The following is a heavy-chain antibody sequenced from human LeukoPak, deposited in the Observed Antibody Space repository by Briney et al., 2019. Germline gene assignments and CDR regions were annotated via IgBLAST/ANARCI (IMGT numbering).Heavy chain of an antibody. CDR3: ARWRRDHSEFDF. Sequence: SGGSLRPSCAASGFTFSDYWMAWVRQAPGKGLEWVANIKRDGSFAEYGDSLEGRFIISRDNGENSLFLQMSSLRVEDTAVYHCARWRRDHSEFDFWGQGTLVTVSS. CDR1: GFTFSDYW. CDR2: IKRDGSFA. J-gene: IGHJ4*02. D-gene: IGHD5-12*01. V-gene: IGHV3-7*01.